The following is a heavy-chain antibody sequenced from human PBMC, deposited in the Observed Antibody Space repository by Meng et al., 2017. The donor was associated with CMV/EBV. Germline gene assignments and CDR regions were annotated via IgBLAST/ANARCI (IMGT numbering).Heavy chain of an antibody. CDR1: GFTFSSYG. J-gene: IGHJ5*02. Sequence: GESLKISCAASGFTFSSYGMHWVRQAPGKGLEWVSVIYSGGSTYYADSVKGRFTISRDNSKNTLYLQMNSLRAEDTAVYYCATAYCSSTSCYPWGQGTLVTVSS. D-gene: IGHD2-2*01. V-gene: IGHV3-NL1*01. CDR3: ATAYCSSTSCYP. CDR2: IYSGGST.